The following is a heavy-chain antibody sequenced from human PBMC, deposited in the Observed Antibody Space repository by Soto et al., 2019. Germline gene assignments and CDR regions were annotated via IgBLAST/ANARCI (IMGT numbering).Heavy chain of an antibody. D-gene: IGHD6-13*01. V-gene: IGHV3-30*18. CDR3: VKGRSSWYAGMDV. CDR2: ISYDGSNK. Sequence: GGSLRLSCAASGFTFSSYGMHWVRHAPGKGLEWVAVISYDGSNKYYADSVKGRFTISRDNSKNTLYLQMNSLRAEDTAVYYCVKGRSSWYAGMDVWGQGTTVTVSS. CDR1: GFTFSSYG. J-gene: IGHJ6*02.